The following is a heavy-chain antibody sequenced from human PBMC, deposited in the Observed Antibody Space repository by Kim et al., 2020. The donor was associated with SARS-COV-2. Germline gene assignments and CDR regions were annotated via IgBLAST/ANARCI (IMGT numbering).Heavy chain of an antibody. Sequence: PYSADSVNTRFTISRDDSKNTVYLQMNSLRAEDTALYFCAIEPSTYFDYWGQGTLVTVSS. CDR3: AIEPSTYFDY. V-gene: IGHV3-66*01. CDR2: P. J-gene: IGHJ4*02.